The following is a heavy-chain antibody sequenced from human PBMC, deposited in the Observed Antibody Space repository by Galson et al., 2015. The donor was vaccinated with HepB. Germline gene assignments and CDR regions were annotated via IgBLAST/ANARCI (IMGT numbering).Heavy chain of an antibody. Sequence: VTLSLTCTVSGGSISSYYWSWLRQPPGKGLEWIGYIYYSGSTNYNPSLKSRVTISLDTSNNLFSLKLTSVTAADTAIYYCARDRPGSGNYNNSFDYWGQGTLVTVSS. V-gene: IGHV4-59*01. CDR2: IYYSGST. CDR1: GGSISSYY. CDR3: ARDRPGSGNYNNSFDY. J-gene: IGHJ4*02. D-gene: IGHD1-26*01.